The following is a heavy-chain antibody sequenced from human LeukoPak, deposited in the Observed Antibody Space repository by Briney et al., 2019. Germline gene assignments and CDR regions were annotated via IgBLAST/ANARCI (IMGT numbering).Heavy chain of an antibody. D-gene: IGHD2-15*01. CDR2: IYYSGST. J-gene: IGHJ5*02. CDR3: ARQLHSVVVVAARFDP. CDR1: GGSISSSSYY. Sequence: SETLSLTCTVSGGSISSSSYYWGWIRQPPRKGLEWIGTIYYSGSTYYNPSLKSRVTISVDTSKNQFSLKLSSVAAAHPAVYYCARQLHSVVVVAARFDPPGQGTLVTVSS. V-gene: IGHV4-39*01.